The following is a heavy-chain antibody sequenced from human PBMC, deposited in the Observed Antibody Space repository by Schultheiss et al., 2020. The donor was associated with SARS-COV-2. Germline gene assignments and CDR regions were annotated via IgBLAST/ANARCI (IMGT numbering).Heavy chain of an antibody. D-gene: IGHD2-2*01. J-gene: IGHJ6*03. Sequence: SETLSLTCTVSGGSVSSGSYYWSWIRQPPGKGLEWIGYIYYSGSTNYNPSLKSRVTISVDKSKNQFSLKLSSVTAADTAVYYCTTVRREDCSSTSCFPYYYYYYMDVWGKGTTVTVSS. V-gene: IGHV4-61*01. CDR2: IYYSGST. CDR3: TTVRREDCSSTSCFPYYYYYYMDV. CDR1: GGSVSSGSYY.